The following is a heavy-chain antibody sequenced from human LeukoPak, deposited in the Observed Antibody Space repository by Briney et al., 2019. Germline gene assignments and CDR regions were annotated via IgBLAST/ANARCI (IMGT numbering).Heavy chain of an antibody. Sequence: GASVKVSCKASGYTFTSYAMNWVRQAPGQGLEWMGWINTNTGNPTYAQGFTGQFVFSLDTSVSTAYLQISSLKAEDTAVYYCARVAFSSAWTPDDYWGQGTLVTVSS. D-gene: IGHD6-25*01. CDR3: ARVAFSSAWTPDDY. V-gene: IGHV7-4-1*02. CDR2: INTNTGNP. CDR1: GYTFTSYA. J-gene: IGHJ4*02.